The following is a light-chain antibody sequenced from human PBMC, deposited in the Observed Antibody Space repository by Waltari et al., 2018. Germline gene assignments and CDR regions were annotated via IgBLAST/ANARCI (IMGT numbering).Light chain of an antibody. V-gene: IGLV3-19*01. J-gene: IGLJ2*01. CDR3: HSRDSSGDVV. CDR1: SLRTYY. Sequence: SSELTQDPAVSVALGQTVRITCQGDSLRTYYVSWFQQKPGQAPALVIYGKNNRPSGIPDRFSASTSGSTSSLTLIGAQAEDEADYYWHSRDSSGDVVIGGGTKLTVV. CDR2: GKN.